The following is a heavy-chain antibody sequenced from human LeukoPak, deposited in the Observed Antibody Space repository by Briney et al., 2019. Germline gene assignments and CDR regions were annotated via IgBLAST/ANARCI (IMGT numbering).Heavy chain of an antibody. D-gene: IGHD3-3*01. CDR1: GVSITSYY. J-gene: IGHJ3*01. Sequence: SETLSLTCSVSGVSITSYYWNWIRQPPGKGLEWIGYTHYSGSTTYSPSLKSRVTTSVDTSRNQFSLNLSSVTAADTAVYYCARWRGPSVNAFDVWGPGTMVTVSS. CDR3: ARWRGPSVNAFDV. V-gene: IGHV4-59*08. CDR2: THYSGST.